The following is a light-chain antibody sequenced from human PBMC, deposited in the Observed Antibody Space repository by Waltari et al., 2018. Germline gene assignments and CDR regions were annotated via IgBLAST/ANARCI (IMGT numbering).Light chain of an antibody. CDR1: SSDVGGYNF. CDR3: SSYSSTNTVV. J-gene: IGLJ3*02. Sequence: QSALTQPASVSGSPGQSVTISCPGTSSDVGGYNFLSWYQQHPGRAPKLMIYDVTHRPSGVSTRFSGSKSGDTASLTISGLQAADEAEYYCSSYSSTNTVVFGGGTQLTV. CDR2: DVT. V-gene: IGLV2-14*03.